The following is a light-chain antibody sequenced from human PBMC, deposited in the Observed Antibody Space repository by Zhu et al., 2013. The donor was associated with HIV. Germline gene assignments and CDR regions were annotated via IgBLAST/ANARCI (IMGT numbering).Light chain of an antibody. CDR1: SSNIGRNT. CDR2: GDH. CDR3: SSYAGSTSFVL. Sequence: QSVLTQPSSVSGAPGQRVTISCSGSSSNIGRNTVNWFQQVPGTAPKLLIYGDHQRPSGVPDRFSGSKSGTSASLAFSGLQSEDAADYYCSSYAGSTSFVLFGGGTKLTVL. J-gene: IGLJ2*01. V-gene: IGLV1-44*01.